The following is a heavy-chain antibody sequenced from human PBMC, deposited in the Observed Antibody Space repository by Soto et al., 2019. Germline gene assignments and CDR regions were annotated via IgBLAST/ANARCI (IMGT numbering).Heavy chain of an antibody. CDR3: GNTSNRYYFDF. V-gene: IGHV3-23*01. CDR1: GFSFSIYA. Sequence: EVQLLESGGGLVQPGGSLRLSCAASGFSFSIYAMRWVRQAPGKGLEWVSAINGDGTDTYYADSVKGRFTISRDNSKNTQYQQINSLGAEDTAVYYCGNTSNRYYFDFWGQGTLVTVSS. CDR2: INGDGTDT. D-gene: IGHD2-15*01. J-gene: IGHJ4*02.